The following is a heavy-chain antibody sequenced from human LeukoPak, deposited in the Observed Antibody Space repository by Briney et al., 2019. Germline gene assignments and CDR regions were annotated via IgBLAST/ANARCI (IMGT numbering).Heavy chain of an antibody. D-gene: IGHD4-23*01. Sequence: SETLSLTCTVSGGSISSGDYYWSWIRQPPGKGLEWIGYIYYSGSTYYNPSLKSRVTISVDTSKNQFSLKLSSVTAADTAVYYCARGSSQDYGGKTTGSDAFDIWGQGTMVTVSS. V-gene: IGHV4-30-4*01. CDR2: IYYSGST. CDR3: ARGSSQDYGGKTTGSDAFDI. J-gene: IGHJ3*02. CDR1: GGSISSGDYY.